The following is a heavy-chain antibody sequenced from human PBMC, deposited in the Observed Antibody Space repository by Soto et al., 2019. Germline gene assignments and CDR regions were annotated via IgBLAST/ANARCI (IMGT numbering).Heavy chain of an antibody. J-gene: IGHJ6*02. V-gene: IGHV3-30*18. Sequence: QVQLVESGGGVVQPGRSLRLSCAASGFTFSSYGMHWVRQAPGKGLEWVAVISYDGSNKYYADSVKGRFTISRDNSKNTLYLQMNSLRAEDTAVYYCAKGFDYYYGMDVWGQGTTVTVSS. CDR3: AKGFDYYYGMDV. CDR2: ISYDGSNK. CDR1: GFTFSSYG.